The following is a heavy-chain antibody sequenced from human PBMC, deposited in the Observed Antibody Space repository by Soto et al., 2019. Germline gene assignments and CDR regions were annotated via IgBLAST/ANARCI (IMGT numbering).Heavy chain of an antibody. V-gene: IGHV1-18*04. Sequence: ASAKVSCKASCYTFTSYTFSWVRQAPGQGLEWMGWISANNGNIRYAQKLQGRVTMTTDTSTSTVYVEVWSLRSDDTAVYYCARQKGINNYYGMDVWGQGTTVTVSS. CDR1: CYTFTSYT. J-gene: IGHJ6*02. D-gene: IGHD3-10*01. CDR3: ARQKGINNYYGMDV. CDR2: ISANNGNI.